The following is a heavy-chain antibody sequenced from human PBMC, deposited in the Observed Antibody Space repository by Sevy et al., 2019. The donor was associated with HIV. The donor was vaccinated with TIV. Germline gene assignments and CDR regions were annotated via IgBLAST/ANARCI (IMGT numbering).Heavy chain of an antibody. J-gene: IGHJ4*02. Sequence: SETLSLTCTVSGGSISSGDYYWSWIRQPPGKGLEWIGYIFYSGSTYFNPSLKSRVPISLDTSKSQFSLRLSSVTAADTAVFYCARQRASSGYFYFDSWGQGTLVTVSS. D-gene: IGHD3-22*01. CDR2: IFYSGST. CDR1: GGSISSGDYY. V-gene: IGHV4-30-4*01. CDR3: ARQRASSGYFYFDS.